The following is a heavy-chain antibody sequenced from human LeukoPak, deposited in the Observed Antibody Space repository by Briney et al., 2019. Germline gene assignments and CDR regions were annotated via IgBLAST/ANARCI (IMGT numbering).Heavy chain of an antibody. V-gene: IGHV5-51*01. CDR1: GYRFTSYW. CDR3: ARRRGGYSGDAFDI. Sequence: GESLKISWKGSGYRFTSYWIGWVRQMPGKGLEVMGFIYPGDSDTRYSPSFQGQVTISADKSMSTAYLQWSSLKASDTAMYYCARRRGGYSGDAFDIWGQGTMVTVSS. CDR2: IYPGDSDT. J-gene: IGHJ3*02. D-gene: IGHD1-26*01.